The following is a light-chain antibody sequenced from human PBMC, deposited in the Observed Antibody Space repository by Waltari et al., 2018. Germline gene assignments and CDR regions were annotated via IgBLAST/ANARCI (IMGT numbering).Light chain of an antibody. CDR3: SSFTSSSTYV. V-gene: IGLV2-14*01. J-gene: IGLJ1*01. Sequence: QSALTQPASVSGSPGQSIAISCTGASGDVGAYNYVSWSQQHPGTAPKLMIYDVNKRPSGVSDRFSGSKSGNTASLTISGLQAEDEADYYCSSFTSSSTYVFGTGTKVTVL. CDR1: SGDVGAYNY. CDR2: DVN.